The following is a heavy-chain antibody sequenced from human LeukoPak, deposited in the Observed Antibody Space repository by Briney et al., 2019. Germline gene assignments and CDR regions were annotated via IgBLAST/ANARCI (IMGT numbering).Heavy chain of an antibody. J-gene: IGHJ4*02. CDR3: ALNDYGDYSVGY. CDR2: ISAYNGNT. V-gene: IGHV1-18*01. Sequence: GASVKVSCKASGYTFTSCGISWVRQAPGQGLEWMGWISAYNGNTNYAQKLQGRVTMTTDTSTSTAYMELRSLRSDDTAVYYCALNDYGDYSVGYWGQGTLVTVSS. D-gene: IGHD4-17*01. CDR1: GYTFTSCG.